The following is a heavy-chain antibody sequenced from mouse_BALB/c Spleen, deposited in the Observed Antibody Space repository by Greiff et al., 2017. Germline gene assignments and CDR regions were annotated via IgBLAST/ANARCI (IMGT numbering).Heavy chain of an antibody. CDR1: GFTFSSYG. V-gene: IGHV5-6-3*01. Sequence: EVQVVESGGGLVQPGGSLKLSCAASGFTFSSYGMSWVRQTPDKRLELVATINSNGGSTYYPDSVKGRFTISRGNAKNTLYLQMSSLKSEDTAMYYCASPYGNTWFAYWGQGTLVTVSA. D-gene: IGHD2-1*01. J-gene: IGHJ3*01. CDR2: INSNGGST. CDR3: ASPYGNTWFAY.